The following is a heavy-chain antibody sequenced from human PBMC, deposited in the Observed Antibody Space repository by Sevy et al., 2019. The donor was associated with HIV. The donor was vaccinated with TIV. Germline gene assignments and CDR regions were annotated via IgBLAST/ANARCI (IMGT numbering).Heavy chain of an antibody. D-gene: IGHD1-26*01. V-gene: IGHV1-24*01. CDR1: VYTLTELS. Sequence: ASVKVSCKVSVYTLTELSMHWVRQAPGKGLEWMGGFDPEYGETIYAQKFQGRVTMTEDTSTDTAYMELSSLRSEETAEYYGATPNNSGSYYYGMDVWGQGTTVTVSS. CDR2: FDPEYGET. CDR3: ATPNNSGSYYYGMDV. J-gene: IGHJ6*02.